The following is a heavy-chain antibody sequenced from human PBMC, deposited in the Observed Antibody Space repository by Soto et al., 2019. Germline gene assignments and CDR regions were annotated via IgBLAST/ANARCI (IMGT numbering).Heavy chain of an antibody. V-gene: IGHV3-23*01. CDR2: ISGSGGST. CDR1: GFTFSSYA. CDR3: AKDLSSSWYNWFDP. J-gene: IGHJ5*02. Sequence: GGSLRLSCAASGFTFSSYAMSWVRPAPGKGLEWVSAISGSGGSTYYADSVKGRFTISRDNSKNAPYLQMNSLRAEDTAVYYCAKDLSSSWYNWFDPWGQGTLVTVSS. D-gene: IGHD6-13*01.